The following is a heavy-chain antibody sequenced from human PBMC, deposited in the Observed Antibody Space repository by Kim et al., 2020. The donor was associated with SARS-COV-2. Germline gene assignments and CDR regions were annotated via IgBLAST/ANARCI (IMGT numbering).Heavy chain of an antibody. Sequence: GGSLRLSCAASGFAFSSYALSWVRQAPGKGLEWVSGLSWSGANTYYADSVKGRFTISRDNSKSMLYLWMTSLKVEDMALYYCAKGEQTVFYYDRGYDYWG. CDR3: AKGEQTVFYYDRGYDY. D-gene: IGHD3-10*02. CDR2: LSWSGANT. V-gene: IGHV3-23*01. CDR1: GFAFSSYA. J-gene: IGHJ4*01.